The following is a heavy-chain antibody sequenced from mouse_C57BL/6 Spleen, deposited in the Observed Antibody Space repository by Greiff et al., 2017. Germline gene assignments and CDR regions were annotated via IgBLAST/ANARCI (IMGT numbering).Heavy chain of an antibody. V-gene: IGHV6-3*01. J-gene: IGHJ3*01. CDR1: GFTFSNYW. Sequence: EVKVEESGGGLVQPGGSMKLSCVASGFTFSNYWMNWVRQSPEKGLEWVAQIRFKSDNYATHYAESVKGRFTISRDDSKSSVYLQMNNLKAEDTGIFYCTERWVLLSWFAYWGQGTLVTVSA. CDR2: IRFKSDNYAT. D-gene: IGHD2-3*01. CDR3: TERWVLLSWFAY.